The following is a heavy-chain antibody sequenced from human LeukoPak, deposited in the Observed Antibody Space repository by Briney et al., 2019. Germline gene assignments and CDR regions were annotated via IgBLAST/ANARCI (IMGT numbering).Heavy chain of an antibody. CDR1: GGSISSYY. V-gene: IGHV4-59*01. CDR2: IHYSGST. J-gene: IGHJ5*02. CDR3: ARDGTQDSSGEGWFDP. D-gene: IGHD6-19*01. Sequence: SETLSLTCTVSGGSISSYYWSWIRQPPGKGLEWIGYIHYSGSTNYNPSLKSRVTISVDTSKNQFSLKLSSVTAADTAVYYCARDGTQDSSGEGWFDPWGQGTLVTVSS.